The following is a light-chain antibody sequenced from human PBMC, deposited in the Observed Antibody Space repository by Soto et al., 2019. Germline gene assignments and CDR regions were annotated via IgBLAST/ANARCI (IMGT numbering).Light chain of an antibody. Sequence: QSALTQPRSVSGSPGQSVTISCTGTSSDVDNYNYVSWYQQHPGKAPKLMISDVSKRPSGVPDRFSGSKSGNTASLTISGLQAEDEADYYCCSYAGSYTYVFGTGTKVTVL. J-gene: IGLJ1*01. CDR3: CSYAGSYTYV. CDR2: DVS. CDR1: SSDVDNYNY. V-gene: IGLV2-11*01.